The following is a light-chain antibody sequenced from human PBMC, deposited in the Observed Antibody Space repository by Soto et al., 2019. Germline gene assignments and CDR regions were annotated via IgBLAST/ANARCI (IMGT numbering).Light chain of an antibody. CDR3: QQANSFPLT. J-gene: IGKJ4*01. CDR2: AAS. V-gene: IGKV1-12*01. CDR1: QGISSW. Sequence: DIQMTQSPSSVSASVGDRVTITCRASQGISSWLAWYQQKPGKAPKLLIYAASSLQSGVPSRFXGXGXXXXXXXXXXXXXXXDFATXYXQQANSFPLTFGGGAMLEI.